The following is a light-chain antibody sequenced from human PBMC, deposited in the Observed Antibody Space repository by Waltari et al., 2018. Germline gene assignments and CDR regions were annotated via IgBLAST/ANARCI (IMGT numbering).Light chain of an antibody. CDR1: QSVRRS. CDR2: DTS. V-gene: IGKV3-20*01. J-gene: IGKJ1*01. CDR3: QEYVNLPAT. Sequence: EIVLMQSPGTLSLSPGDRATLSCRASQSVRRSLTWYQQKPGQAPRLLIYDTSTRATGIPDRFSGSGSGTDFSLTISRLEPEDFAVYYCQEYVNLPATFGQGTKVEIK.